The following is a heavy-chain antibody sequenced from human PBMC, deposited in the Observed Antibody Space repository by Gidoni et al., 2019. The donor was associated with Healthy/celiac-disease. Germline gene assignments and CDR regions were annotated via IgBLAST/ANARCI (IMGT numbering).Heavy chain of an antibody. Sequence: SGFTFSSYGMHWVRQAPGKGLEWVAVISYDGSNKYYADSVKGRFTISRDNSKNTLYLQMNSLRAEDTAVYYCANHDYGDYGDYWGQGTLVTVSS. J-gene: IGHJ4*02. CDR1: GFTFSSYG. D-gene: IGHD4-17*01. CDR3: ANHDYGDYGDY. CDR2: ISYDGSNK. V-gene: IGHV3-30*18.